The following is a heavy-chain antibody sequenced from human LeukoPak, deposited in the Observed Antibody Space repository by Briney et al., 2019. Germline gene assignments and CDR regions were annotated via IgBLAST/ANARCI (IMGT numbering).Heavy chain of an antibody. CDR3: ARWVGASDY. V-gene: IGHV1-2*02. J-gene: IGHJ4*02. Sequence: WMGSIKPNTGDTDYAQKFQGRLTLTRDTSISTAYLELSGLTSNDTAVYYCARWVGASDYWGQGTQVTVSS. D-gene: IGHD1-26*01. CDR2: IKPNTGDT.